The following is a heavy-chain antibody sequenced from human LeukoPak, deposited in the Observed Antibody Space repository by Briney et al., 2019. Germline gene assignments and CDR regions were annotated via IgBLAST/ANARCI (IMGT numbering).Heavy chain of an antibody. CDR2: INSDGSST. CDR1: GFTFSGYW. J-gene: IGHJ3*02. V-gene: IGHV3-74*01. D-gene: IGHD3-10*01. CDR3: ARDRGVHDAFDI. Sequence: PGGSLRLSCAASGFTFSGYWMHWVRQAPGKGLVWVSRINSDGSSTSYADSVKGRFTISRDNAKNTLYLQMNSLRAEDTAVYYCARDRGVHDAFDIWGQGTMVTVSS.